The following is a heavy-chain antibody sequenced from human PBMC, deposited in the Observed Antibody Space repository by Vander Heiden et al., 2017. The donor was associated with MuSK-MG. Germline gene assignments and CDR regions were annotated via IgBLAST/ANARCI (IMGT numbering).Heavy chain of an antibody. CDR2: ISSSSSTI. Sequence: GFTFSSYSMNWVRQAPGKGLEWVAYISSSSSTIYYADSVKGRFTISRDNAKNSLYLQLNSLRAEDTAVYYGARRIQVNWFDPWGQGTLVTVSS. J-gene: IGHJ5*02. CDR3: ARRIQVNWFDP. D-gene: IGHD5-18*01. CDR1: GFTFSSYS. V-gene: IGHV3-48*01.